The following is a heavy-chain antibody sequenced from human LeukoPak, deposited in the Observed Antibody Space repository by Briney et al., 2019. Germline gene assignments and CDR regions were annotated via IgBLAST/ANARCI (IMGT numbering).Heavy chain of an antibody. Sequence: SQTLSLTCTVSGGSISSGGYYWSWIRQPPGKGLAWIGYIFFSGSINYNPSLKSRVTISVDPSKSQVSLKLSSVTAGDTAVYYCARRDSSGWSYFDYWGQGTLVTVSS. J-gene: IGHJ4*02. D-gene: IGHD6-19*01. CDR2: IFFSGSI. CDR1: GGSISSGGYY. V-gene: IGHV4-61*08. CDR3: ARRDSSGWSYFDY.